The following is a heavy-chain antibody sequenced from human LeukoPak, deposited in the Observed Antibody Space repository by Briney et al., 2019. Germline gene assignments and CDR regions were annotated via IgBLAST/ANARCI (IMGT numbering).Heavy chain of an antibody. CDR3: AKARGVTGGTNEY. CDR2: ISGSGDGT. Sequence: GGSLRLSCAASGFSLNNYGMNWVRQAPGKGLEWVSVISGSGDGTYYADSVKGRFTISRDTSRSTLYLQMNSLRAEDTAIYYCAKARGVTGGTNEYWGQGTLVTVSS. CDR1: GFSLNNYG. V-gene: IGHV3-23*01. D-gene: IGHD2-8*02. J-gene: IGHJ4*02.